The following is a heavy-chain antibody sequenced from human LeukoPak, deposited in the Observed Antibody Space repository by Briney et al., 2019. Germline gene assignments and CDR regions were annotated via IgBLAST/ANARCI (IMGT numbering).Heavy chain of an antibody. CDR3: ARDGTYCSGGSCYPSFDY. CDR2: ISSSGSTI. CDR1: GFTFSSYE. J-gene: IGHJ4*02. Sequence: PGGSLRLSCAASGFTFSSYEMNWVRQAPGKGLEWVSYISSSGSTIYYADSVKGRFTISRDNAKNSLHLQMNSLRAEDTAVYYCARDGTYCSGGSCYPSFDYWGQGTLVTVSS. V-gene: IGHV3-48*03. D-gene: IGHD2-15*01.